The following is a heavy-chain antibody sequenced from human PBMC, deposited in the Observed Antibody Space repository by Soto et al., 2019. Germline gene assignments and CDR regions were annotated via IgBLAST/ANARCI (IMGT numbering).Heavy chain of an antibody. Sequence: QVHLQESGPGLVKPSGTLSLICAVSGGSISTTDWGSWVRQPPGKGLEWIGEVYHSGSFNYNPSLKSRLTXSXDXXKNQFSLNLSSVTVADTAVYYCATGPEYSSRWFSNWGQGTLVTVSS. CDR1: GGSISTTDW. V-gene: IGHV4-4*02. D-gene: IGHD6-13*01. CDR3: ATGPEYSSRWFSN. J-gene: IGHJ4*02. CDR2: VYHSGSF.